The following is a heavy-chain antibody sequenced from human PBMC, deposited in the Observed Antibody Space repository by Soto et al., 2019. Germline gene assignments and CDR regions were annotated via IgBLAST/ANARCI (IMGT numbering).Heavy chain of an antibody. D-gene: IGHD6-13*01. CDR1: GFTFSSYG. CDR2: IWYDGSNK. CDR3: ARDRLSSSWKRYYYYGMDV. V-gene: IGHV3-33*01. Sequence: GGSLRLSCAASGFTFSSYGMHWVRQAPGKGLEWVAVIWYDGSNKYYADSVKGRFTISRDNSKNTLYLQMNSLRAEDTAVYYCARDRLSSSWKRYYYYGMDVWGQGTTVTVSS. J-gene: IGHJ6*01.